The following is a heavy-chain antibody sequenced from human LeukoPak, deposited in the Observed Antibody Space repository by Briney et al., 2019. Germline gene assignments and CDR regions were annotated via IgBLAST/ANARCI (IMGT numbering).Heavy chain of an antibody. CDR2: ISWNSGSI. J-gene: IGHJ6*02. V-gene: IGHV3-9*01. CDR3: AKDMGYSGSGGMDV. Sequence: GGSLRLSCAASGFTFDDYATLWVRQAPGKGLEWVSGISWNSGSIGYADSVKGRFTISRDNDKNSLYLQMNSLRAEDTALYYYAKDMGYSGSGGMDVWGQGTTVTVSS. CDR1: GFTFDDYA. D-gene: IGHD5-12*01.